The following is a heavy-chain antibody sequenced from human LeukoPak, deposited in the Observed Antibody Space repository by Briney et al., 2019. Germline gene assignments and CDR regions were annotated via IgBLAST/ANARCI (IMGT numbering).Heavy chain of an antibody. D-gene: IGHD2-21*02. CDR2: IYYSGST. CDR1: GGSISSGGYC. CDR3: AREWDCGGDCYSSLDALDI. V-gene: IGHV4-31*03. J-gene: IGHJ3*02. Sequence: SQTLSLTCTVSGGSISSGGYCWSWIRQPPGKGLEWIGYIYYSGSTYYNPSLKSRVTISVDTSKNQFSLKLSSVTAADTAVYYCAREWDCGGDCYSSLDALDIWGQGTMVTVSS.